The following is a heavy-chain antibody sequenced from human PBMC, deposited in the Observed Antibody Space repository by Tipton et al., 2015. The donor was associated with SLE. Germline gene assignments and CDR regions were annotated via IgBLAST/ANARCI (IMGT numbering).Heavy chain of an antibody. CDR2: IDQIGSA. CDR3: ARHAYDFWRGFYHHVFDV. CDR1: GGSISGNY. V-gene: IGHV4-59*08. D-gene: IGHD3-3*01. Sequence: TLSLTCIVSGGSISGNYWSWIRQPPGKRLEWIGYIDQIGSANYNPSLQSRITISVGKSTTQFSLKPTSVTAADSAIYYCARHAYDFWRGFYHHVFDVCGQGTIITVPS. J-gene: IGHJ3*01.